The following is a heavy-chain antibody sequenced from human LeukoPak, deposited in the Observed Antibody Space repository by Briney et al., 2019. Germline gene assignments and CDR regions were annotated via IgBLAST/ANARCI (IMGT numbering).Heavy chain of an antibody. J-gene: IGHJ4*02. CDR2: INHSGYT. CDR3: ARGGDFSNL. D-gene: IGHD4-11*01. CDR1: GGSLSGNY. V-gene: IGHV4-34*01. Sequence: PSETLSLTCAVNGGSLSGNYWTWIRQPPGKGLEWIGEINHSGYTSYNPSLKSRVTISLDRSKNQFSLKQSSVTAADTAVYFCARGGDFSNLWGQGTLVTVSS.